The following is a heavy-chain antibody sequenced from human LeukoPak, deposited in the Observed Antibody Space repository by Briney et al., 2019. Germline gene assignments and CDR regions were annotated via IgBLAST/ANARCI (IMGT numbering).Heavy chain of an antibody. Sequence: ASVKVSCKASGYTFTSYDINWVRQATGQGLEWMGWMNPNSGNAGYAQKFQGSVTMTRNTSISTAYMELSSLRSEDTAVYYCARGPSTFSLAVLKSRGYFDPWGRGTLVTVSS. J-gene: IGHJ2*01. V-gene: IGHV1-8*01. CDR1: GYTFTSYD. D-gene: IGHD4/OR15-4a*01. CDR3: ARGPSTFSLAVLKSRGYFDP. CDR2: MNPNSGNA.